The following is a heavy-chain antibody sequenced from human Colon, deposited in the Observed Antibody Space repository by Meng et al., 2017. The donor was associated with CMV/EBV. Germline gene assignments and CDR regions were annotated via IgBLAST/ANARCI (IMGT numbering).Heavy chain of an antibody. V-gene: IGHV3-21*01. D-gene: IGHD2-15*01. CDR1: GFTFSNSYT. J-gene: IGHJ4*02. Sequence: GGSLRLSCVGSGFTFSNSYTMHCVRQAPGRGLEWVSSISSSSTYIYYADSVRGRFTISRDNAKNSLYLQMNSLTAGDTAVYYGARAPLVGSIGSCSGETCYFDYWGQGTVVTVSS. CDR3: ARAPLVGSIGSCSGETCYFDY. CDR2: ISSSSTYI.